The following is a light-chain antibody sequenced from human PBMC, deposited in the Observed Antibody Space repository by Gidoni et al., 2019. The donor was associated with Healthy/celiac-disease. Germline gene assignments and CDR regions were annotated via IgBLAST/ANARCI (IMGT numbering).Light chain of an antibody. J-gene: IGKJ1*01. CDR1: QSLLHSNGYNY. V-gene: IGKV2-28*01. CDR2: LGS. CDR3: MQALQTPT. Sequence: DIVMTQSPLSLPVTPGEPASIPCRSSQSLLHSNGYNYLDWYLQKPGQSPQLLIYLGSNRASGVPYRFSGSGSGTDFTLKISRVEAEDVGVYYCMQALQTPTFGQGTKVEIK.